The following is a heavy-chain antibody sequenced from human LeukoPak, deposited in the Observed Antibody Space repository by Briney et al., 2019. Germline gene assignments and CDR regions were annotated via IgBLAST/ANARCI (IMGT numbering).Heavy chain of an antibody. CDR2: ISWNSGSI. V-gene: IGHV3-9*01. Sequence: PGGSLRLSCAASGFTFADYAMHWVRQAPGKGLEWVSGISWNSGSIGYADSVKGRFTISRDNAKNSLYLQMNSLRAEDTALYYCAKDWDPGAPSYCFDYWGQGTLVTVSS. J-gene: IGHJ4*02. D-gene: IGHD1-26*01. CDR1: GFTFADYA. CDR3: AKDWDPGAPSYCFDY.